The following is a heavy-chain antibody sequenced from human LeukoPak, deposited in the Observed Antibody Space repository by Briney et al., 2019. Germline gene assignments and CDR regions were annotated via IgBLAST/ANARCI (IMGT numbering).Heavy chain of an antibody. CDR1: GFTVSSVF. V-gene: IGHV3-66*03. Sequence: GGSLRLSCAASGFTVSSVFVNWVRQAPGKGLEWVSVIYGCRSTYYADSVKGRFTISRDNAKNSLYLQMNSLRAEDTAVYYCARGVFYSSDYSNCFDPWGQGTLVTVSS. CDR3: ARGVFYSSDYSNCFDP. J-gene: IGHJ5*02. D-gene: IGHD6-19*01. CDR2: IYGCRST.